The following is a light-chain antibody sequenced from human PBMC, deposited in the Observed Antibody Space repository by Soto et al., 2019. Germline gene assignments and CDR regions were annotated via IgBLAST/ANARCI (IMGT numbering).Light chain of an antibody. CDR2: DAS. Sequence: EIVMTQSPATLSVSPGDRATLSCRASQSVDNDLGWYQQKPGQPPRLLIYDASTRATGIPARFSGSQSGTEFTLTISSLLSEDFAVYSGQQYNNWPLTFGGGTKVVIK. V-gene: IGKV3D-15*01. CDR3: QQYNNWPLT. J-gene: IGKJ4*01. CDR1: QSVDND.